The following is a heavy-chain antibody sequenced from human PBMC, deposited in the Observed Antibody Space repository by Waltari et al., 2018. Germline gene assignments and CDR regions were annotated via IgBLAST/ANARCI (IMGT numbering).Heavy chain of an antibody. CDR3: AIKTYSSGWHYFDY. CDR2: KSGSDDGST. Sequence: DVQLLESGGGLVQPGGSLRLYCAGSGFTFYNYAMSWVRQAPGKGLVWYSTKSGSDDGSTYYAGSVKGRFTISRDNAKNTLYLQMNSLKVEDTAIYYCAIKTYSSGWHYFDYWGQGTLVTVSS. D-gene: IGHD6-19*01. V-gene: IGHV3-23*01. CDR1: GFTFYNYA. J-gene: IGHJ4*02.